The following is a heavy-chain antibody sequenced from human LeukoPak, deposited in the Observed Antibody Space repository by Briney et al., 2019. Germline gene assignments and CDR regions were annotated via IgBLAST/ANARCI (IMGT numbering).Heavy chain of an antibody. D-gene: IGHD3-10*01. J-gene: IGHJ4*02. Sequence: GGTLRLSCAAPGFTFSSYGMSWVRQAPGKGLEWVSAISGSGGSTYYADSVKGRFTISRDNSKNTLYLQMNSLRAEDTAVYYCARVLDYYGSGTRDFDYWGQGILVTVSS. CDR3: ARVLDYYGSGTRDFDY. CDR2: ISGSGGST. CDR1: GFTFSSYG. V-gene: IGHV3-23*01.